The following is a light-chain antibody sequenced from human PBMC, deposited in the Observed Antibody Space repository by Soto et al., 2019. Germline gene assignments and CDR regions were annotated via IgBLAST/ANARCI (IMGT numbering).Light chain of an antibody. J-gene: IGLJ7*01. CDR1: SSDVGDYNY. CDR3: CSYAGSYTWV. Sequence: QSALTQPRSVSGSPGQSVTISCTGTSSDVGDYNYVSWYEQRPGKAPKVMIYDVSRRPSGVPDRFSGSKSGNTASLTISGLQAEDEADYYRCSYAGSYTWVFGGGTQLTVL. V-gene: IGLV2-11*01. CDR2: DVS.